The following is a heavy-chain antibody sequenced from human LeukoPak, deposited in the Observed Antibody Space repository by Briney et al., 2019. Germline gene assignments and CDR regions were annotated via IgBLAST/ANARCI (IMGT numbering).Heavy chain of an antibody. Sequence: GGSLRLSCVASGFTLSDYHTNWVRQAPGKGLEWLSSITTISHYIYYAGAVRGRFTISRDNAKNSLYLQMNSLRGEDTAVYYCTKSRISFSGQADHWGQGTLVTVSS. V-gene: IGHV3-21*01. CDR3: TKSRISFSGQADH. D-gene: IGHD5-12*01. CDR2: ITTISHYI. CDR1: GFTLSDYH. J-gene: IGHJ4*02.